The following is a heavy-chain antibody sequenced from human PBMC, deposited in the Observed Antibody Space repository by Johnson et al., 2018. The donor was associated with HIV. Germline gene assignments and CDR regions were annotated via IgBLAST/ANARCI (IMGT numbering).Heavy chain of an antibody. CDR3: ARVLAEYSAIHDAFDI. CDR1: GFTVSSNY. Sequence: VQLVESGGGLVQPGGSLRLSCAASGFTVSSNYMSWVRQAPGKGLEWVSVIYSGGSTYYADSVKGRFTISRDNAKNTLYLQMNSLRAEATAVYYCARVLAEYSAIHDAFDIWGQGTMVTVSS. J-gene: IGHJ3*02. D-gene: IGHD6-6*01. V-gene: IGHV3-66*01. CDR2: IYSGGST.